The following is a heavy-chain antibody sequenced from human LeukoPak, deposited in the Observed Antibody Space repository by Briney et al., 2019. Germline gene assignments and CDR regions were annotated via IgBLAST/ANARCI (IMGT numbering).Heavy chain of an antibody. D-gene: IGHD1-26*01. V-gene: IGHV3-21*01. CDR3: ARGLTVGGTAILGY. CDR1: GFTFSSYS. CDR2: ISSSSNYI. Sequence: PGGSLRLSCAASGFTFSSYSMNWVRQAPGKGLEWVSSISSSSNYIYCADSVKGRFTISRDNAKNSLYLQMNSLRGEDTAVYYCARGLTVGGTAILGYWGQGTLVTVSS. J-gene: IGHJ4*02.